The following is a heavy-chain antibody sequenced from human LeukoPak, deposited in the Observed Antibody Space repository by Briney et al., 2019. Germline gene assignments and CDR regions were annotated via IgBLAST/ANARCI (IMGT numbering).Heavy chain of an antibody. V-gene: IGHV3-21*01. CDR2: ISSSSYI. J-gene: IGHJ5*02. CDR3: ARDEGLELRAINWFDP. CDR1: GFTFSNYA. Sequence: PGGSLRLSCAASGFTFSNYAMHWVRQAPGKGLEWVSSISSSSYIYYADSVKGRFTISRDNAKNSLSLQMNSLRAEDTAVYYCARDEGLELRAINWFDPWGQGTLVTVSS. D-gene: IGHD1-7*01.